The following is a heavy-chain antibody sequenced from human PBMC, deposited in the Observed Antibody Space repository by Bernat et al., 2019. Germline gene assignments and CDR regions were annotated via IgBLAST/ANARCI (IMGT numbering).Heavy chain of an antibody. CDR2: IYYSGST. CDR1: GGSISSYY. D-gene: IGHD3-3*01. CDR3: ARRMEWLMFDY. V-gene: IGHV4-59*01. J-gene: IGHJ4*02. Sequence: QVQLQESGPGLVKPSETLSLTCTVSGGSISSYYWSWIRQPPGKGLEWIGYIYYSGSTNYNPSLKSRVTISVDTSKNQFSLKLSSVTAADTAVYYCARRMEWLMFDYWGQGTLVTVSS.